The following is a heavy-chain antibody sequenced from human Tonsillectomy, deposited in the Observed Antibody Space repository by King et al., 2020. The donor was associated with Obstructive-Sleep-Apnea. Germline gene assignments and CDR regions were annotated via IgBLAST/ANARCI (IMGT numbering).Heavy chain of an antibody. CDR1: GFTFSGSA. V-gene: IGHV3-73*01. CDR2: IRSRANSYAT. J-gene: IGHJ6*02. CDR3: TRQGCSSTSCYEEDYSYYYGMDV. Sequence: VQLVESGGGLVQPGGSLKLSCAASGFTFSGSAMHWVRQASGKGLEWVGRIRSRANSYATAYAASVKGRFTISRDDSKNTAYLQMNSLKTEDSAVYYCTRQGCSSTSCYEEDYSYYYGMDVWGQGTTVTVSS. D-gene: IGHD2-2*01.